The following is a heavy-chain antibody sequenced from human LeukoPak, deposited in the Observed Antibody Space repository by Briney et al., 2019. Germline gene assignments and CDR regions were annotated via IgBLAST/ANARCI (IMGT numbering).Heavy chain of an antibody. J-gene: IGHJ6*03. V-gene: IGHV4-4*09. D-gene: IGHD3-22*01. CDR2: FYTSANT. CDR3: ARGLRDEERHYGYYYMDV. CDR1: GDSLSGYY. Sequence: SETLSLTCTVSGDSLSGYYGSWIRQPPGKGLEWIGYFYTSANTNYNPSLKSRVTMSVDTSKNQFSLKLSSVTAADTAVYYCARGLRDEERHYGYYYMDVWGKGTTVTVSS.